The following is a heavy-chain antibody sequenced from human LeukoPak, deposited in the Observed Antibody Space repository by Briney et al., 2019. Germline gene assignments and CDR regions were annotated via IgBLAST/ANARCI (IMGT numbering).Heavy chain of an antibody. CDR3: ARGSYIYGSGRSNYYYYMDV. D-gene: IGHD3-10*01. J-gene: IGHJ6*03. CDR1: GGTFSSYA. CDR2: IIPIFGTA. V-gene: IGHV1-69*05. Sequence: ASVKVSCKASGGTFSSYAISWVRQAPGQGLEWMGGIIPIFGTANYAQKFQGRVTITTDESTSTAYMELSSLRSEDTAVYYCARGSYIYGSGRSNYYYYMDVWGKGTTVIVSS.